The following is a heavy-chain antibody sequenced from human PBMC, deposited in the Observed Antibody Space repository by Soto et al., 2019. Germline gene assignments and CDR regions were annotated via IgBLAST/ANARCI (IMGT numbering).Heavy chain of an antibody. V-gene: IGHV4-39*01. CDR1: GGSISSSSYY. CDR2: IYYSGST. D-gene: IGHD3-16*01. J-gene: IGHJ4*02. Sequence: PSETLSLTCTVSGGSISSSSYYWGWIRQPPGKGLEWIGSIYYSGSTYYNPSLKSRVTISVDTSKNQFSLKLSSVTAADTAVYYCARRGGSGSYEYYFDYWGQGTLVTVSS. CDR3: ARRGGSGSYEYYFDY.